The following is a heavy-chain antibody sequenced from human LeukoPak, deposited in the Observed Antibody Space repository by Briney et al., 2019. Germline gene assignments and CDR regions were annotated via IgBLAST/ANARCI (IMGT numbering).Heavy chain of an antibody. CDR1: GGSFSGYY. J-gene: IGHJ1*01. V-gene: IGHV4-34*01. Sequence: SETLSLTCAVYGGSFSGYYWTWIRQPPGKGLEWIGEINHSGSTNYNQSLKSRVTISVDTSKNQFSLKVSSVTAADTAVYYCASNRSSSDWGQGTLVTVS. D-gene: IGHD6-6*01. CDR2: INHSGST. CDR3: ASNRSSSD.